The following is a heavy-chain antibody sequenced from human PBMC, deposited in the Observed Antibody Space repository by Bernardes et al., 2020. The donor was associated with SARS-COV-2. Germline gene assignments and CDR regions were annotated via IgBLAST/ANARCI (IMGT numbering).Heavy chain of an antibody. Sequence: SLRLSCAASGFTFDDYAMHWVRQAPGKGLEWVSGISWNSGSIGYADSVKGRFTISRDNAKNSLYLQMNSLRAEDTALYYCANLWDGMDVWGQGTTVTVSS. D-gene: IGHD1-26*01. J-gene: IGHJ6*02. CDR3: ANLWDGMDV. CDR2: ISWNSGSI. CDR1: GFTFDDYA. V-gene: IGHV3-9*01.